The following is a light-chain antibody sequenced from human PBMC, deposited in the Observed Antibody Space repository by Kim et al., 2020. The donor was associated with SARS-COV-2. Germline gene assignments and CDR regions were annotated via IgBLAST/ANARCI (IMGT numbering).Light chain of an antibody. CDR1: ERVSIN. J-gene: IGKJ1*01. CDR3: QQYYKWPRT. V-gene: IGKV3-15*01. Sequence: VSPGARAPLSCRATERVSINLAWYQQKPGQPPRLLISNASTRAAGIPARFSGSGSGTDFALTISSLQSEDSAVYYCQQYYKWPRTFGQGTKVDIK. CDR2: NAS.